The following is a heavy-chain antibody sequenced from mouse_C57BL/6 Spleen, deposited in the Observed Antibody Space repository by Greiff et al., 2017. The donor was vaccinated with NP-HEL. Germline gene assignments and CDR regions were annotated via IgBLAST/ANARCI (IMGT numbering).Heavy chain of an antibody. CDR1: GYTFTSYW. Sequence: VQLQQSGAELVKPGASVKLSCKASGYTFTSYWMHWVKQRPGQGLEWIGMIHPNSGSTNYNEKFKSKATLTVDKSSSTAYMQLSSLTYEDAAVYYCARGYSNHVDYWGQGTTLTVSS. V-gene: IGHV1-64*01. CDR2: IHPNSGST. J-gene: IGHJ2*01. D-gene: IGHD2-5*01. CDR3: ARGYSNHVDY.